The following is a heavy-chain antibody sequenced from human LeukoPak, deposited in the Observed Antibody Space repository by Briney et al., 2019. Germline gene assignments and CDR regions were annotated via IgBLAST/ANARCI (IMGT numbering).Heavy chain of an antibody. J-gene: IGHJ4*02. Sequence: PGGSLRLSCAASGFTFSSYSMNWVRQAPGKGLEWVSSISSSSTYIYYADSVKGRFTISRDDAKNSLYLQMNSLRAEDTAVYYCARTGYDFWSGPPDYWGQGTLVTVSS. D-gene: IGHD3-3*01. CDR1: GFTFSSYS. V-gene: IGHV3-21*01. CDR3: ARTGYDFWSGPPDY. CDR2: ISSSSTYI.